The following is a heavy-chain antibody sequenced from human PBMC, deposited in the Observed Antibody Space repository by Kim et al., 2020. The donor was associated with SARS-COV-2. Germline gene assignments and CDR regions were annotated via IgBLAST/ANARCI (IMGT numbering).Heavy chain of an antibody. D-gene: IGHD1-1*01. V-gene: IGHV3-11*01. J-gene: IGHJ3*02. CDR3: SRDWNYDAFSI. CDR1: GFSFSDYS. CDR2: ISFSGTAI. Sequence: GGSLRLSCAASGFSFSDYSMNWIRQAPGKGLEWIAYISFSGTAIKYAYSVKCRFTISRDNAKNSLYLLMNNLTTGDTALYYCSRDWNYDAFSIWGQGTMVTVS.